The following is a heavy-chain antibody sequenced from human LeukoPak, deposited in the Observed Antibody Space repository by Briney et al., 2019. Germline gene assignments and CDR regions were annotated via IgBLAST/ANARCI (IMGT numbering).Heavy chain of an antibody. V-gene: IGHV4-34*01. CDR1: GGSFSGYY. CDR3: ATSRRATIAVVPIPRFDY. J-gene: IGHJ4*02. Sequence: TSETLSLTCAVYGGSFSGYYWSWIRQPPGKGLEWIGEINHSGSTNYNPSLKSRVTISVDTSKNQFSLKLSSVTAADTAVYYCATSRRATIAVVPIPRFDYWGQGTLVTVSS. D-gene: IGHD6-19*01. CDR2: INHSGST.